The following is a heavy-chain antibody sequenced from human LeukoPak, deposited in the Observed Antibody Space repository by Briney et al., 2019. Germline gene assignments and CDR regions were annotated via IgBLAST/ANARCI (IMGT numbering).Heavy chain of an antibody. D-gene: IGHD1-26*01. CDR3: ASRALKIVGATTLWVYYFDY. CDR2: IIPIFGTA. Sequence: SVKVSCKASGGTFSSYAISWVRQAPGQGLEWMGGIIPIFGTANYAQKFQGRVTITADESTSTAYMELSTLRSEDTAVYYCASRALKIVGATTLWVYYFDYWGQGTLVTVSS. J-gene: IGHJ4*02. V-gene: IGHV1-69*13. CDR1: GGTFSSYA.